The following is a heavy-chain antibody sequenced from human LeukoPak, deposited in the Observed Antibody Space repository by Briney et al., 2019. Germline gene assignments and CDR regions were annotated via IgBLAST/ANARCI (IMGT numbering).Heavy chain of an antibody. CDR3: ARWDNPTGAFDI. CDR1: GFTFSDYY. V-gene: IGHV3-11*04. Sequence: PGGSLRLSCAASGFTFSDYYMSWIRQAPGKGLERVSYISSSGSTIYYADSVKGRFTISRDNSKNTLYLQMNSLRAEDTAVYYCARWDNPTGAFDIWGQGTMVTVSS. J-gene: IGHJ3*02. CDR2: ISSSGSTI. D-gene: IGHD1-26*01.